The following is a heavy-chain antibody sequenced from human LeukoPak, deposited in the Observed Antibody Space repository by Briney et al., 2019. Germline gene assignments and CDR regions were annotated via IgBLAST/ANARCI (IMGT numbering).Heavy chain of an antibody. CDR3: VRGTPTPGMDY. D-gene: IGHD3-10*01. CDR2: IDTTTGNP. V-gene: IGHV7-4-1*02. Sequence: EAPVKVSCKASGYPLSAHFLNWVRQAPGQGLEWMGNIDTTTGNPRYAQDFTGRFVFSLDTSVSTAYLQITSLKADDTAAYYCVRGTPTPGMDYWGQGTQVTVSS. J-gene: IGHJ4*02. CDR1: GYPLSAHF.